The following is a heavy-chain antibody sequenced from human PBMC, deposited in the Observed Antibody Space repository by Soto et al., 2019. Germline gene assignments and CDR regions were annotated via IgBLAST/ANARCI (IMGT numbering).Heavy chain of an antibody. CDR2: MYNRGSP. CDR1: GGSISSYY. CDR3: ARLIISARYSGDLYYLDY. J-gene: IGHJ4*02. Sequence: SETLSLSCSVSGGSISSYYWSWIRQPPGKGLEWIGYMYNRGSPNYNPSLKSRVTILVDTSKNQLSLKLSSVTAADTAVYYCARLIISARYSGDLYYLDYWGQGTRVTVSS. V-gene: IGHV4-59*01. D-gene: IGHD5-12*01.